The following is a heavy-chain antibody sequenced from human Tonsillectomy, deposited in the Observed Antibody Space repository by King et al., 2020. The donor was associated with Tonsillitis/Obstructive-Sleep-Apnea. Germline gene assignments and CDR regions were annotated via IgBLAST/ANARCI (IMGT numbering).Heavy chain of an antibody. D-gene: IGHD3-22*01. V-gene: IGHV5-51*01. J-gene: IGHJ4*02. CDR3: ARHVGDSSGYYSALDY. CDR1: GYRFTTYW. Sequence: VQLVESGAEVKKPGESLKISCKGSGYRFTTYWIGWVRQMPGKGLEWMGFIYPGDSDTRYSPSFQGQVTMSADKSISTAYLHWSSLKASDTAMYYCARHVGDSSGYYSALDYWGQGTLVTVSS. CDR2: IYPGDSDT.